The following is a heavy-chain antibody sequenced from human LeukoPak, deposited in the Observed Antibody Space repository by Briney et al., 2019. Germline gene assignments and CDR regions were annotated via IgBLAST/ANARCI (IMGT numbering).Heavy chain of an antibody. J-gene: IGHJ6*02. Sequence: GGSLRLSCAASGFSFIGDYIHWVRQAPGKGLEHVSAISGNGVTTHYTNSVKGRFTISRDNSKNTVYLQMGSLTTEDTAVYYCARDTNREQDIWGQGTTVTVSS. CDR1: GFSFIGDY. V-gene: IGHV3-64*01. D-gene: IGHD3-3*01. CDR3: ARDTNREQDI. CDR2: ISGNGVTT.